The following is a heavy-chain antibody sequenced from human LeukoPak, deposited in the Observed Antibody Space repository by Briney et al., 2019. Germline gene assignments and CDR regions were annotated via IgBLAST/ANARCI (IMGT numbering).Heavy chain of an antibody. CDR3: VTDFSVTRLERPFDS. CDR1: GFTFSAYW. Sequence: GGSLRLSCAASGFTFSAYWMTWDRQAPGKGLEWVANIMQDGSDKYYVDSVKGRFTISKDNAKNPLYLQMNSLGVEDTAVYYCVTDFSVTRLERPFDSWGQGTLVTVSS. CDR2: IMQDGSDK. V-gene: IGHV3-7*01. D-gene: IGHD1-1*01. J-gene: IGHJ4*01.